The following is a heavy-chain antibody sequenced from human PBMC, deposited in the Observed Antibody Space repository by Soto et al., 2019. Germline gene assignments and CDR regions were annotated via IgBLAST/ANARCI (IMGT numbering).Heavy chain of an antibody. V-gene: IGHV3-13*05. J-gene: IGHJ6*02. Sequence: EVQLVESGGGLVQPGGSLRLSCAASGFTFSSYDMHWVRQATGKGLEWVSAIGTAGDPYYPGSVKGRFTISRENAKNSLYLQMNSLRAGDTAVYYCARAMVRGVIAPWGMDVWGQGTTVTVSS. D-gene: IGHD3-10*01. CDR2: IGTAGDP. CDR1: GFTFSSYD. CDR3: ARAMVRGVIAPWGMDV.